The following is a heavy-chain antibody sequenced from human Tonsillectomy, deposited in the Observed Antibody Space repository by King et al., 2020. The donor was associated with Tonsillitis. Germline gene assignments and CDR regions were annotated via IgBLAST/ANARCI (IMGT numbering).Heavy chain of an antibody. Sequence: QLQESGPGLVKPSETLSLTCTVSGGSISSSSYYWGWIRQPPGKGLEWIGSIYYSGSTYYNPSLKSRVTISVDTSKNQVSLKLSSVTAADTAVYYCARHIVVVTAIQGPGWFDPWGQGTLVTVSS. J-gene: IGHJ5*02. V-gene: IGHV4-39*01. CDR3: ARHIVVVTAIQGPGWFDP. CDR2: IYYSGST. D-gene: IGHD2-21*02. CDR1: GGSISSSSYY.